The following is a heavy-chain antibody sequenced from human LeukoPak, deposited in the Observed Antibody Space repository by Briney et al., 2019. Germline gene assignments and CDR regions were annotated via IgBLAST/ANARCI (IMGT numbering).Heavy chain of an antibody. J-gene: IGHJ4*02. CDR2: IRYDGSNK. D-gene: IGHD3-22*01. Sequence: PGGSLRLSCAASGFTFSSYGMHWVRQAPGKGLEWVAFIRYDGSNKYYADSVKGRFTISRDNSKNTLYLQMNSLRAEDTAVYYCAKEDRYYDSSGYYHASYYWGQGTLVTVSS. CDR3: AKEDRYYDSSGYYHASYY. CDR1: GFTFSSYG. V-gene: IGHV3-30*02.